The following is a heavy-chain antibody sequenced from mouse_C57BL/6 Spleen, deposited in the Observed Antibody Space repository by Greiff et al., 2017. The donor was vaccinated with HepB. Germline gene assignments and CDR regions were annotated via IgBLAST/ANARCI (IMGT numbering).Heavy chain of an antibody. CDR3: ARRGYYSNPYFDY. V-gene: IGHV5-4*03. J-gene: IGHJ2*01. D-gene: IGHD2-5*01. CDR1: GFTFSSYA. Sequence: EVQRVESGGGLVKPGGSLKLSCAASGFTFSSYAMSWVRQTPEKRLEWVATISDGGSYTYYPDNVKGRFTISRDNAKNNLYLQMSHLKSEDTAMYYCARRGYYSNPYFDYWGQGTTLTVSS. CDR2: ISDGGSYT.